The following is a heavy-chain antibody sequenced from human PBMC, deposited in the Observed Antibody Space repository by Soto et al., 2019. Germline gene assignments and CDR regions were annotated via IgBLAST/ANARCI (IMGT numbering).Heavy chain of an antibody. J-gene: IGHJ6*02. CDR3: ARGITAGVFYDHTWGGYLPKTYGLDV. Sequence: EVQLVESGGGLVQPGGSVRLACAASGFTFNSYWMNWVRQVPGKGLEWVANIKQDGSEKYYVDSVRGRFSVSRDNANNLMYLQMSSLRAEDTAVYYCARGITAGVFYDHTWGGYLPKTYGLDVWGQGTAVTVSS. CDR1: GFTFNSYW. D-gene: IGHD3-16*02. CDR2: IKQDGSEK. V-gene: IGHV3-7*01.